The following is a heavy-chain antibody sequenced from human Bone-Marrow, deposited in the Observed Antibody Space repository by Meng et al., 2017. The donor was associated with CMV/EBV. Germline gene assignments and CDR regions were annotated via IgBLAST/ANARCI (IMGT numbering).Heavy chain of an antibody. CDR1: GFTFTSSA. V-gene: IGHV1-58*01. Sequence: SVKVSCKASGFTFTSSAVQWVRQARGQRLEWIGWIVVGSGNTNYAQKFQERVTITRDMSTSTAYMELSSLRSEDTAVYYCAGQEGGYDFWSGYPLYFYYGMDVWVQGTTVTVSS. CDR2: IVVGSGNT. D-gene: IGHD3-3*01. J-gene: IGHJ6*02. CDR3: AGQEGGYDFWSGYPLYFYYGMDV.